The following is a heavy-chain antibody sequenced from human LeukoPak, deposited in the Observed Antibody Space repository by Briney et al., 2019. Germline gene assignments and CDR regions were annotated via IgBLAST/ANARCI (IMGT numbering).Heavy chain of an antibody. Sequence: GGSLRLSCAASGFTFSSYSMNWVRQAPGKGLEWVSSISSSSSYIYYADSVKGRFTISRDNAKNSLYLQMNSLRAEDTAVYYCARGRGYSSSSDDYWGQGTLVTVSS. V-gene: IGHV3-21*01. CDR1: GFTFSSYS. CDR2: ISSSSSYI. D-gene: IGHD6-13*01. J-gene: IGHJ4*02. CDR3: ARGRGYSSSSDDY.